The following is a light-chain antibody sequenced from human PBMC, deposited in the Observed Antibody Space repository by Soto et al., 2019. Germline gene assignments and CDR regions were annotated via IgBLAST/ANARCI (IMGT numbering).Light chain of an antibody. CDR2: GAS. CDR3: QQYAASPRT. V-gene: IGKV3-20*01. CDR1: QSVNDNY. Sequence: EIVLTQSPGTLSLSPRERATLSCRASQSVNDNYLAWYQHKPGQAPRLLIYGASSRAPGIADRFSGSGSGTDFTLTIIRLEPEDFAIYYCQQYAASPRTFGQGTQVEVK. J-gene: IGKJ1*01.